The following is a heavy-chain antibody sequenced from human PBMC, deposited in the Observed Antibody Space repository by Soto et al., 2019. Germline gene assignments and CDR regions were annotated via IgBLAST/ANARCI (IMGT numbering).Heavy chain of an antibody. CDR1: GGTFSSYA. D-gene: IGHD5-18*01. Sequence: QVQLVQSGAEVKKPGSSVKVSCKASGGTFSSYAISWVRQAPGQGLEWMGGIIPIFGTANYAQKFQGRVTITAXXSXSXXYMELSSLRAEDTAVYYCARATPGDTAMVNGWFDPWGQGTLVTVSS. CDR3: ARATPGDTAMVNGWFDP. J-gene: IGHJ5*02. V-gene: IGHV1-69*14. CDR2: IIPIFGTA.